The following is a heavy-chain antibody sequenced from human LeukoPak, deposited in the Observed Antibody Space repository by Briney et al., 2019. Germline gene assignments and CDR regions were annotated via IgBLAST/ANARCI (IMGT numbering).Heavy chain of an antibody. CDR1: GFTFSTFW. D-gene: IGHD3-22*01. V-gene: IGHV3-74*01. CDR2: IKRDGST. Sequence: GGSLRLSCAASGFTFSTFWMRWVRQAPGKGLVLVSRIKRDGSTNYAASVKGRFTISRDNAKNTVSLKMNSLRAEDTGVYYCARAPSEIGGYYPEYFRHWGQGTPVTVSS. J-gene: IGHJ1*01. CDR3: ARAPSEIGGYYPEYFRH.